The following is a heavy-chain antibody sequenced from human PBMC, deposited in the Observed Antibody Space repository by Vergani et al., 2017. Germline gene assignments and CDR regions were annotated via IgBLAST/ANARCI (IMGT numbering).Heavy chain of an antibody. J-gene: IGHJ4*02. CDR3: AKFPLNITTPDRGDF. CDR1: GFRFSDYG. V-gene: IGHV3-30*18. Sequence: VQMVESGGGVVQPGRSLRLSCAVSGFRFSDYGMHWVRQAPGRGLEWVALISYDGDTTYYEDSVKGLITISRDNSKNTLFLQMHSLRVEDTALYYCAKFPLNITTPDRGDFWGQGSLVTVSS. D-gene: IGHD1-1*01. CDR2: ISYDGDTT.